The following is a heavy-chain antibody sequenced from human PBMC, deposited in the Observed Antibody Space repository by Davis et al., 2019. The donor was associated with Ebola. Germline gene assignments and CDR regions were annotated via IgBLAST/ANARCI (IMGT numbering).Heavy chain of an antibody. Sequence: SETLSLTCAVYGGSFSGYYWSWIRQPPGKGLEWLGYINHSGSTNYNPSLKSRVTLSVDTSKNQFSLKLSSVTAADTAVYYCARGRGDCISTSCYAYYYYGMDVWGQGTTVTVSS. D-gene: IGHD2-2*01. CDR3: ARGRGDCISTSCYAYYYYGMDV. CDR2: INHSGST. V-gene: IGHV4-34*01. J-gene: IGHJ6*02. CDR1: GGSFSGYY.